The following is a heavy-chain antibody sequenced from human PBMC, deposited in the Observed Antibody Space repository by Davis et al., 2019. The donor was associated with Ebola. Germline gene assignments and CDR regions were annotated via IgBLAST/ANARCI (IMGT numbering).Heavy chain of an antibody. Sequence: GESLKISCAASGFTFSDYYMSWIRQAPGKGLEWVSYISSSSSYTNYADSVKGRFTISRDNAKNSLYLQMNSLRAEDTAVYYCTRGAPYFMDVWGQGTTVTVSS. J-gene: IGHJ6*02. V-gene: IGHV3-11*06. CDR2: ISSSSSYT. CDR1: GFTFSDYY. CDR3: TRGAPYFMDV. D-gene: IGHD2/OR15-2a*01.